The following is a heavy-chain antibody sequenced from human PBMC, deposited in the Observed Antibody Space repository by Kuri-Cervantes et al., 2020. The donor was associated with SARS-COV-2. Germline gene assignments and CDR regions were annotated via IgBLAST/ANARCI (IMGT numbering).Heavy chain of an antibody. D-gene: IGHD6-19*01. Sequence: GGSLRLSCAASGFTVSSNYMSWVRQAPGKGLEWVSVIYSGGSTYYADSVKGRFTISRDNSKNTLYLQMNSLRAEDTAVYYCAKVINSGSWFDPWGQGTLVTVSS. J-gene: IGHJ5*02. CDR2: IYSGGST. CDR3: AKVINSGSWFDP. CDR1: GFTVSSNY. V-gene: IGHV3-53*01.